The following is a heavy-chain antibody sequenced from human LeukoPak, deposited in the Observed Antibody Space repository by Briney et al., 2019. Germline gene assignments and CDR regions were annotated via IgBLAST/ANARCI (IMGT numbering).Heavy chain of an antibody. Sequence: GGSLRLSCAASGFTYSSYSMNWVRQAPGKGLVWVSRINSDGSSTSYADSVKGRFTISRDNAKNTLYLQMNSLRAEDTAVYYCARVGPRTGEMATMVFDYWGQGTLVTVSS. D-gene: IGHD5-24*01. CDR3: ARVGPRTGEMATMVFDY. V-gene: IGHV3-74*01. CDR1: GFTYSSYS. J-gene: IGHJ4*02. CDR2: INSDGSST.